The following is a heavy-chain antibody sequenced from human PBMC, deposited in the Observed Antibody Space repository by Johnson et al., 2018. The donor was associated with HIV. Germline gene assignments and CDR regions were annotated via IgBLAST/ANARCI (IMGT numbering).Heavy chain of an antibody. CDR1: RFTFSRYG. D-gene: IGHD7-27*01. V-gene: IGHV3-30*02. CDR3: TTERGKNWGGDAFDI. Sequence: QVQLVESGGGLVQPGGSLRLSCAASRFTFSRYGMHWVRQAPGKGLEWVSFIQHDGSDKSYADSVEGRFTISRDNSKNTLYLQMNSLKTEDTAIYYCTTERGKNWGGDAFDIWGQGTMVTVSS. CDR2: IQHDGSDK. J-gene: IGHJ3*02.